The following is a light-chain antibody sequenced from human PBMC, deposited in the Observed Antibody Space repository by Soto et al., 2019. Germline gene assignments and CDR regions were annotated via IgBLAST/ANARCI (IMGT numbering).Light chain of an antibody. J-gene: IGKJ5*01. CDR3: QQSYTALSIT. V-gene: IGKV1-39*01. Sequence: DIQMTQSPSSLSASVGDRVTITCRASESINRHLNWYQQQPGRAPKLLIYAASSLQNGVPSRFRGGGSGTDFTLIITNLQPEDFAPYYCQQSYTALSITFGQGTRLDIK. CDR1: ESINRH. CDR2: AAS.